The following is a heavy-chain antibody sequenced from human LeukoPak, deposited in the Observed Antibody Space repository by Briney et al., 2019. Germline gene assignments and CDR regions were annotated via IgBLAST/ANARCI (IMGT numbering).Heavy chain of an antibody. CDR1: GYTLTELS. CDR3: ANCSGSYYNVGWFDP. J-gene: IGHJ5*02. Sequence: ASVKVSCKVSGYTLTELSMHWVRQAPGKGLEWMGGFDPEDGETIYAQKFQGRVTITTDESTSTAYMELSSLRSEDTAVYYCANCSGSYYNVGWFDPWGQGTLVTVSS. D-gene: IGHD3-10*02. CDR2: FDPEDGET. V-gene: IGHV1-24*01.